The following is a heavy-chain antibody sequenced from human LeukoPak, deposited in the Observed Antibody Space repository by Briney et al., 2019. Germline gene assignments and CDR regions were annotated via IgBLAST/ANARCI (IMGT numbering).Heavy chain of an antibody. CDR2: ISSNSDYI. D-gene: IGHD6-19*01. J-gene: IGHJ4*02. V-gene: IGHV3-21*01. CDR1: GFTFSSSS. CDR3: ARALDIRGWRRVFDF. Sequence: GGSLRLSCAASGFTFSSSSMNWVRQAPGKGLEWVSAISSNSDYIFYADSVKGRFTISRDNAKNSLYLQMNSLRAEDTAVYYCARALDIRGWRRVFDFWGQGTLVTVSS.